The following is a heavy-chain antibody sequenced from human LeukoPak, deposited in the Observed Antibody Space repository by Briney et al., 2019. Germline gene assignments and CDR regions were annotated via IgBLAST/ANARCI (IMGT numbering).Heavy chain of an antibody. Sequence: PSETRSLTCAVSGYSFSSGYYWGWIRQPPGKGLEWIGSIYHRGSTYYNPSLKSRLTISVDTAKNQFSLKLSSVTAADTAVYYCAGWVGELLPLFAYWGQGTLVTVSS. J-gene: IGHJ4*02. V-gene: IGHV4-38-2*01. CDR2: IYHRGST. CDR1: GYSFSSGYY. CDR3: AGWVGELLPLFAY. D-gene: IGHD3-10*01.